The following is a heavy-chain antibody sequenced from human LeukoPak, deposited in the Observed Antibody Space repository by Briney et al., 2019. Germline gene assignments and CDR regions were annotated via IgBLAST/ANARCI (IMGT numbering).Heavy chain of an antibody. Sequence: SVKVSCKASGGTFSTYAISWVRQAPGQGLEWVGRIVPILGTANCAQNFQGRVTITADRSTTTAYMELSSLRSEDTAVYYCARVPLGSSWPYYFDYWGQGTLVTVSS. D-gene: IGHD6-13*01. CDR1: GGTFSTYA. CDR2: IVPILGTA. V-gene: IGHV1-69*04. J-gene: IGHJ4*02. CDR3: ARVPLGSSWPYYFDY.